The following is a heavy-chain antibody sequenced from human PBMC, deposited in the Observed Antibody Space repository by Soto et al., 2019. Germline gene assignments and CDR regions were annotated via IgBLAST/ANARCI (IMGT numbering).Heavy chain of an antibody. CDR2: ISAYNGNT. CDR3: AVTGTWFDP. J-gene: IGHJ5*02. CDR1: GLTITSKC. Sequence: SEASGLTITSKCLCWVRQAPGQGLEWMGWISAYNGNTNYAQKLQGRVTMTTDTSTSTAYMELRSLRSDDTAVYYCAVTGTWFDPWGQGTLVTVFS. V-gene: IGHV1-18*01. D-gene: IGHD4-4*01.